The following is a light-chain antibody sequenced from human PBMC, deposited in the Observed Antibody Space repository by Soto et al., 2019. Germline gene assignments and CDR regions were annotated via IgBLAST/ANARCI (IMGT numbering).Light chain of an antibody. CDR3: SSYTTGSTLVV. Sequence: QSALTQPASVSGSPGQSITISCTGTSSDIGNYDYVSWFQQHPGKAPKLLISEVSNRPSGVSYRFSGSKSGTTASLTISGLQAEDEADYYCSSYTTGSTLVVFGGGTQLTVL. V-gene: IGLV2-14*01. J-gene: IGLJ2*01. CDR1: SSDIGNYDY. CDR2: EVS.